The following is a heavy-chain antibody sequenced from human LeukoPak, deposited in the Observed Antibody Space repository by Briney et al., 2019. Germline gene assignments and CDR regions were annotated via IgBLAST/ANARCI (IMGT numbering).Heavy chain of an antibody. V-gene: IGHV1-18*01. D-gene: IGHD1-1*01. J-gene: IGHJ4*02. CDR1: GYTFTIYG. CDR3: ARDWDSRNDYFDP. CDR2: TSVHNDDT. Sequence: GASVKLSCKASGYTFTIYGISWVRLAQGPGLGWMGWTSVHNDDTNDAETLQGRLTMTTDISTSTAYMELTSLRSDDTAVYYCARDWDSRNDYFDPWGQGTLVIVSS.